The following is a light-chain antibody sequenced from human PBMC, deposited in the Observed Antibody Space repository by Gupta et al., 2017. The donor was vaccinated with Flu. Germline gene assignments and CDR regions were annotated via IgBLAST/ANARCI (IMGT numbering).Light chain of an antibody. CDR3: QVLNTGSDQPV. Sequence: GQTARLTCGGNNIGSRSGHWYQQKPGQAPVRGVFEDTHRPSGIPERFSGFNSGNNETRHISRVEAGDEAYDYCQVLNTGSDQPVFGGGTKLTVI. CDR2: EDT. CDR1: NIGSRS. V-gene: IGLV3-21*02. J-gene: IGLJ2*01.